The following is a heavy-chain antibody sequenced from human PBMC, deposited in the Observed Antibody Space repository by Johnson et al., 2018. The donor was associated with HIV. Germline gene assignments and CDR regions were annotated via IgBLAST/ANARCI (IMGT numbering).Heavy chain of an antibody. J-gene: IGHJ3*01. Sequence: VQLVESGGGLGQPGGSLRLSCVVSGFTFNNYAMTWVRQSPGKGLEWVSTIHGSADSSTFYADSVKGRFIISRDNSKNTLTLQMNSLRAEDQGIYYCATMGRGSRNQLLFGRGWGQGTMVTVSS. CDR2: IHGSADSST. CDR3: ATMGRGSRNQLLFGRG. D-gene: IGHD2-21*01. V-gene: IGHV3-23*04. CDR1: GFTFNNYA.